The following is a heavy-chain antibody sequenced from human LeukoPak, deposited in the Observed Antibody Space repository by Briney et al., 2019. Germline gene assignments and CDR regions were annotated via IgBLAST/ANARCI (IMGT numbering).Heavy chain of an antibody. Sequence: ASVKVSCKASGYTFTGYYMHWVRQAPGQRLEWMGWINPNSGGTNYAQKFQGRVTMTRDTSISTAYMELSRLRSDDTAVYYCATLTTVVTPQIDYWGQGTLVTVSS. CDR3: ATLTTVVTPQIDY. J-gene: IGHJ4*02. D-gene: IGHD4-23*01. CDR1: GYTFTGYY. CDR2: INPNSGGT. V-gene: IGHV1-2*02.